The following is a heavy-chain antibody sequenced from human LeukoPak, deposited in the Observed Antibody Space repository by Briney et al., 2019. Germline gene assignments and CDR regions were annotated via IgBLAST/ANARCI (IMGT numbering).Heavy chain of an antibody. CDR1: GYTLTELS. CDR2: FDPEDGET. V-gene: IGHV1-24*01. CDR3: ATARSYDFWSGYYGRYYFDY. D-gene: IGHD3-3*01. J-gene: IGHJ4*02. Sequence: GASVKVSCKVSGYTLTELSMHWVRQAPGKGLEWMGGFDPEDGETIYAQKFQGRVTMTEDTSTDTAYMELSSLRSKDTAVYYCATARSYDFWSGYYGRYYFDYWGQGTLVTVSS.